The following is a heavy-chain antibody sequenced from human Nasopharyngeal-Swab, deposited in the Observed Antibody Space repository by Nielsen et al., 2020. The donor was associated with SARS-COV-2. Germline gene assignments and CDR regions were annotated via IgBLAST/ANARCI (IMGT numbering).Heavy chain of an antibody. CDR2: IGDKDHNYAT. CDR3: TTDFYFDY. J-gene: IGHJ4*02. Sequence: VRRMLGKGLEWVGRIGDKDHNYATTYGASVQGRFTISRDDSKNTAFLQMDSLKTEDTALYYCTTDFYFDYWGQGTLVTVSS. V-gene: IGHV3-73*01.